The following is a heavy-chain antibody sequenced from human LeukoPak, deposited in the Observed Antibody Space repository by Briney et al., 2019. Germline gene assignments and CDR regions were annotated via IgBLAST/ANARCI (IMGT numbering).Heavy chain of an antibody. Sequence: GGSLRLSCAASGFTFSSYGMHWVRQAPGKGLEWVAFIRYEGSNKYYADSVKGRFTISRNNAKNSLSLQMNSLGAEDTAVYYCAREAADVGYSFDCWGQGTLVTVSS. J-gene: IGHJ4*02. CDR1: GFTFSSYG. CDR2: IRYEGSNK. V-gene: IGHV3-30*02. CDR3: AREAADVGYSFDC. D-gene: IGHD6-13*01.